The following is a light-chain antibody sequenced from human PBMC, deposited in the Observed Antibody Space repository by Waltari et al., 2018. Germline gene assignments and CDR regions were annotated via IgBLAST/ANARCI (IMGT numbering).Light chain of an antibody. V-gene: IGKV1-5*03. Sequence: DIQMTQSPSTLSASVGDRITITCRTSQSVKNNLAWYQQKPGKAPTVLIHKASRLEGGVPSRFSGSGYGTEFTLTISSLEPDDFATYYCQEYDSLPVTFGGGTRVEIK. CDR3: QEYDSLPVT. CDR1: QSVKNN. J-gene: IGKJ4*01. CDR2: KAS.